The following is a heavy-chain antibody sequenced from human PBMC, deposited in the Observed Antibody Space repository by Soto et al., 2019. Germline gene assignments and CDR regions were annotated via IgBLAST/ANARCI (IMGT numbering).Heavy chain of an antibody. CDR1: GGTFSSYT. V-gene: IGHV1-69*02. CDR2: IIPILGIA. J-gene: IGHJ4*02. CDR3: ARGGFDAFWSGYPHFDY. Sequence: QVQLVQSGAEVKKPGSSVKVSCKASGGTFSSYTISWVRQAPGQGLEWMGRIIPILGIANYAQKFQGRVTITADKTTSTAYMELSSLISEDTAVYYCARGGFDAFWSGYPHFDYWGQGTLVTVSS. D-gene: IGHD3-3*01.